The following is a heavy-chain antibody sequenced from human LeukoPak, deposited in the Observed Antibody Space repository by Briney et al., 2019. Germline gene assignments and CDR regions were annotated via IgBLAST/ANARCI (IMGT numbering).Heavy chain of an antibody. V-gene: IGHV3-74*01. D-gene: IGHD3-9*01. CDR3: AREKSLLRYFDWVSFDY. CDR2: TNSDGSST. Sequence: GGPLDPSCAASGFTLSSSWSHWVGQPQGKDWFWVSRTNSDGSSTSYADSVKGRFTISRDNTKNTLYLQMDSLRGEDTAVYYCAREKSLLRYFDWVSFDYWGQGTLVTVSS. CDR1: GFTLSSSW. J-gene: IGHJ4*02.